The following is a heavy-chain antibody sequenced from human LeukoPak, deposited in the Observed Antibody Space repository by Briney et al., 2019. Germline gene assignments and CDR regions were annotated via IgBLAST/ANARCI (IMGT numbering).Heavy chain of an antibody. Sequence: GGSLRLSCAASGFIFSSHAMHWVRQAPGKGLEWVSVIYSGGSTYYADSVKGRFTISRDNSKNTLYLQMNSLRAEDTAVYYCARASTVTSPLGYWGQGTLVTVSS. CDR3: ARASTVTSPLGY. CDR1: GFIFSSHA. CDR2: IYSGGST. D-gene: IGHD4-17*01. J-gene: IGHJ4*02. V-gene: IGHV3-53*01.